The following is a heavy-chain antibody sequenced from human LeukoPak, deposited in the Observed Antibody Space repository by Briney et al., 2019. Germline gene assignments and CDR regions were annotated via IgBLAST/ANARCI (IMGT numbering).Heavy chain of an antibody. J-gene: IGHJ4*02. CDR2: IWYDGSNK. Sequence: GGSLRLSCAASGFTFSSYGMHWVRQAPGKGLEWVAVIWYDGSNKYYADSVKGRFTISRDSSKNTLYLQMNSLRAEDTAVYYCAREYYDFWSGYLRVRGYYFDYWGQGTLVTVSS. CDR3: AREYYDFWSGYLRVRGYYFDY. V-gene: IGHV3-33*01. CDR1: GFTFSSYG. D-gene: IGHD3-3*01.